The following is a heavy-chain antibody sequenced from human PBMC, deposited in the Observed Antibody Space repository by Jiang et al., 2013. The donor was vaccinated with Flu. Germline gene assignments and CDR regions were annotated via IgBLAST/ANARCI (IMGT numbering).Heavy chain of an antibody. Sequence: VTISVDTSKNQFSLKLSSVTAADTAVYYCARGGGGWNYYYYMDVWGKGTTVTVSS. J-gene: IGHJ6*03. D-gene: IGHD6-19*01. V-gene: IGHV4-34*01. CDR3: ARGGGGWNYYYYMDV.